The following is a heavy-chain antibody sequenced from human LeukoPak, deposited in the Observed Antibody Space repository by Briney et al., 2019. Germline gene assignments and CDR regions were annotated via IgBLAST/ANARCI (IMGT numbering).Heavy chain of an antibody. D-gene: IGHD2-2*01. CDR1: GGSISSSSYY. CDR2: SNYSGST. CDR3: ARLPIVVVPAGKGHYYYYGMDV. V-gene: IGHV4-39*01. Sequence: PSETLSLTCTASGGSISSSSYYWGWIRQPPGKGLEWIGSSNYSGSTYYNPSLKRRATISVDTSKDQFSLKLSSVTAADTAVYYCARLPIVVVPAGKGHYYYYGMDVWGQGTTVTVSS. J-gene: IGHJ6*02.